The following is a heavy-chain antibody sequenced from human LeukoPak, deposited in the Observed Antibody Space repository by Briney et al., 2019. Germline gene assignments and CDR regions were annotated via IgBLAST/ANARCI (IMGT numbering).Heavy chain of an antibody. Sequence: PGRSLRLSCAASGFTFSSYGMHWVRQAPGEGLEWVAVISYDGSNKYYADSVKGRFTVSRDNSKNTVYLQMNSLRDEDTAVYYCTREKQKGGTPFDYWGQGSLVTVSS. CDR3: TREKQKGGTPFDY. CDR1: GFTFSSYG. CDR2: ISYDGSNK. D-gene: IGHD1-26*01. J-gene: IGHJ4*02. V-gene: IGHV3-30*03.